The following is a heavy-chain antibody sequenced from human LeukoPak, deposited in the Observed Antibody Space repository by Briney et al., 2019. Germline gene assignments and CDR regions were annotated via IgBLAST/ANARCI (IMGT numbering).Heavy chain of an antibody. D-gene: IGHD5-18*01. Sequence: SETLSLTCTVSGGSISTYYWSWIRQPPGKGLEWIGYIYDSGSTNYNPSLKSRVTISVDTSKNQFCLQLRSVTAADTAVYYCARGDNYGFFDGDFDYWGQGTLVTVSS. CDR1: GGSISTYY. J-gene: IGHJ4*02. CDR3: ARGDNYGFFDGDFDY. V-gene: IGHV4-59*12. CDR2: IYDSGST.